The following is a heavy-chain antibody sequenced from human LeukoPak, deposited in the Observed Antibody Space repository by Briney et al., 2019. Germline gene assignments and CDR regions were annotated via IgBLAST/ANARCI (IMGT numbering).Heavy chain of an antibody. CDR1: GYTFTGYY. CDR2: INPNSGGT. Sequence: ASVKVSFKASGYTFTGYYMHWVRQAPGQGLEWMGWINPNSGGTNYAQKFQGRVTITRDTSISTAYMDLSRLRSDHTAVYYCARGTPAAMVGSTNFQHWGQGTLVTVSS. D-gene: IGHD2-2*01. V-gene: IGHV1-2*02. J-gene: IGHJ1*01. CDR3: ARGTPAAMVGSTNFQH.